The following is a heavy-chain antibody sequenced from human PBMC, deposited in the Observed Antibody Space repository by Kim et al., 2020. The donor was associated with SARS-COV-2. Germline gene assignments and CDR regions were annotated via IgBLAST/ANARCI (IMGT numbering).Heavy chain of an antibody. Sequence: SETLSLTCTVSGGSISSGAYSWNWIRQHPGKGLEWIGYIYYSGSYYYNPSLKSRVTISVTPSENHFSLKLSSVTAADTAVYYCARDSRPPGGDTRFDPWGQGTLVTVSS. J-gene: IGHJ5*02. V-gene: IGHV4-31*03. CDR1: GGSISSGAYS. CDR3: ARDSRPPGGDTRFDP. CDR2: IYYSGSY. D-gene: IGHD2-21*02.